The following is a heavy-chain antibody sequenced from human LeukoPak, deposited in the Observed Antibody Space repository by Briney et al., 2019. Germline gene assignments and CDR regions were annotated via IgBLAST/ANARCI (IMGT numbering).Heavy chain of an antibody. CDR1: GATFSTFP. V-gene: IGHV1-69*13. Sequence: SGKVSGKASGATFSTFPIGWFGQPPGQGLRWMGGFIPLLGTANYAQKFQGRLTITADEFTGTAYMELSSLRSEDTAVFYCASNTNYYENTGHYVFDSWGQGTLVTVSS. J-gene: IGHJ4*02. CDR3: ASNTNYYENTGHYVFDS. D-gene: IGHD3-22*01. CDR2: FIPLLGTA.